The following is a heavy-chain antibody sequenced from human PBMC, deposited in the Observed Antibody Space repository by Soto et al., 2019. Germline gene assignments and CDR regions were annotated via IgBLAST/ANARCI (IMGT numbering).Heavy chain of an antibody. Sequence: QVQLVESGGGVVQPGTSLRLSCEASGFTFSGFGMHWVRQAPGKGLEWVAVIWYDGSKKYYADCVKGRFTISRDNSKNALYLQMHSLRAEDAVVYYCARGRGGSYGGNSAHFDIWGQGTLVTVSS. CDR2: IWYDGSKK. D-gene: IGHD4-17*01. J-gene: IGHJ3*02. CDR1: GFTFSGFG. CDR3: ARGRGGSYGGNSAHFDI. V-gene: IGHV3-33*01.